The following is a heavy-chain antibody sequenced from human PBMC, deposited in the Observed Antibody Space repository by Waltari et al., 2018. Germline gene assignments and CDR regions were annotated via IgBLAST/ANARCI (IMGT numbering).Heavy chain of an antibody. CDR2: IWYDGSNK. J-gene: IGHJ4*02. D-gene: IGHD6-19*01. Sequence: QVQLVESGGGVVQPGRSLRLSCAASGFPCSNYGIHWVRQAPGKGLEWVAVIWYDGSNKYYADSVKGRFTISRDNSKNTLYLQMNSLRAEDTAVYYCARDAGIAVAASHFDYWGQGTLVTVSS. CDR3: ARDAGIAVAASHFDY. CDR1: GFPCSNYG. V-gene: IGHV3-33*01.